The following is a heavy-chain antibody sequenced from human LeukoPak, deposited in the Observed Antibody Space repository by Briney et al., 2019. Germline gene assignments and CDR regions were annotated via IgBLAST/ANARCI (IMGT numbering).Heavy chain of an antibody. D-gene: IGHD5-12*01. V-gene: IGHV1-69*13. CDR1: GYTFTGYY. J-gene: IGHJ6*02. CDR2: IIPIFGTA. Sequence: ASVKVSCKASGYTFTGYYMHWVRQAPGQGLEWMGGIIPIFGTANYAQKFQGRVTITADESTSTAYMELSSLRSEDTAVYYCARGGPPDIVATIRYNYYGMDVWGQGTTVTVSS. CDR3: ARGGPPDIVATIRYNYYGMDV.